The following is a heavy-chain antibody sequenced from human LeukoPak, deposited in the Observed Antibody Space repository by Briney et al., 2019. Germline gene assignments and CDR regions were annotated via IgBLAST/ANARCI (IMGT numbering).Heavy chain of an antibody. CDR1: GFTFSSYA. D-gene: IGHD3-22*01. V-gene: IGHV3-23*01. Sequence: GGSLRLSCAASGFTFSSYAMSWLRHAPGKGREWVSDISGSGGSTYYTDSVKGRFTISRDNSKNTLYLQMNSLRAEDTALYYCAIQRVFITGQFDHWGQGTLVTLPS. CDR3: AIQRVFITGQFDH. CDR2: ISGSGGST. J-gene: IGHJ4*02.